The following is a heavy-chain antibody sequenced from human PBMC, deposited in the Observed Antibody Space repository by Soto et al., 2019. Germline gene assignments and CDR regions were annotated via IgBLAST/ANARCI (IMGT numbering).Heavy chain of an antibody. Sequence: PSETLSLTCTVSDDSISYHYWSWIRQPPGKGLEWIAYTYYTERTDYNPSLKSRATISVDTTKNQFSLKLSSVTAADTAVYYCARARELYYFDSWGQGTLVTVSS. V-gene: IGHV4-59*11. CDR3: ARARELYYFDS. CDR2: TYYTERT. CDR1: DDSISYHY. J-gene: IGHJ4*02. D-gene: IGHD1-26*01.